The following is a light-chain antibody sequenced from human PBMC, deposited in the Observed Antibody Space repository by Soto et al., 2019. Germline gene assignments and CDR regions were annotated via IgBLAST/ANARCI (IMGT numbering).Light chain of an antibody. CDR3: QQRHSYPIT. Sequence: DIQLTQSPSFLSASVGDRVTITCRASQGISNYLAWYHQKPGKAPKLLIHTASTLQSGVPSRFSGSGSGTEFTLTISSLQPEDFATYYCQQRHSYPITFCQGTRLETK. V-gene: IGKV1-9*01. J-gene: IGKJ5*01. CDR2: TAS. CDR1: QGISNY.